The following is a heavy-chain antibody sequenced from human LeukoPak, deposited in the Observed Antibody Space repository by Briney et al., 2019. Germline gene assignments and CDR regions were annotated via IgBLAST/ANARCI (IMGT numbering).Heavy chain of an antibody. V-gene: IGHV3-30*18. CDR2: ISYDGSNK. D-gene: IGHD2-21*01. CDR3: AKGRVEHAAFDI. Sequence: GGSLRLSCAASGFTFSIYGMHWVRQAPGKGLEWVAVISYDGSNKYYVDSAKGRFTISRDNSKNTLYLQMNSLRTEDTAVYYCAKGRVEHAAFDIWGQGTMVTVSS. CDR1: GFTFSIYG. J-gene: IGHJ3*02.